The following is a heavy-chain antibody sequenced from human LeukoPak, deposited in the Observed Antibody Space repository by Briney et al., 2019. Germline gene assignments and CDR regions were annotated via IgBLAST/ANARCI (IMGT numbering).Heavy chain of an antibody. V-gene: IGHV1-2*04. CDR1: GYTFTGYY. D-gene: IGHD3-10*01. Sequence: ASVKVSCKASGYTFTGYYMHWVRQAPGQGLEWMGWINPNSGGTNYAQKFQGWVTMTRDTSISTAYMELSRLRSDDTAVYYCARSLGLTTYYYGSGSYYLVDYWGQGTLVTVSS. CDR2: INPNSGGT. CDR3: ARSLGLTTYYYGSGSYYLVDY. J-gene: IGHJ4*02.